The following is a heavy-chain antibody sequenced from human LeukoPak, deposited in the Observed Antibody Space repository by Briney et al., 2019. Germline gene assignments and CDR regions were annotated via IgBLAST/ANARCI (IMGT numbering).Heavy chain of an antibody. J-gene: IGHJ4*02. D-gene: IGHD5-18*01. V-gene: IGHV4-59*01. CDR2: IYYSGST. CDR3: TKGRIQLGY. Sequence: SETLSLTCTVSGDSLNSYYWSWIRQPPGKGLEWIGYIYYSGSTNYNPSLKSRVTISVDTSKNQFSLKLTSVTAADTAVYYCTKGRIQLGYWGEGTLITASA. CDR1: GDSLNSYY.